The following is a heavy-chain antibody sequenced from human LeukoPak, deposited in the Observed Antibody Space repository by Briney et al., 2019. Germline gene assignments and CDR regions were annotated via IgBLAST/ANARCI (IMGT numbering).Heavy chain of an antibody. Sequence: SETLSLTCTVSGGSISSGGYYWSWIRQPPGKGLEWIGCIYHSGSTYYNPSLKSRVTISVDRSKNQFSLKLSSVTAADTAVYYCAGVPAAIGAFDIWGQGTMVTVSS. J-gene: IGHJ3*02. V-gene: IGHV4-30-2*01. D-gene: IGHD2-2*01. CDR2: IYHSGST. CDR1: GGSISSGGYY. CDR3: AGVPAAIGAFDI.